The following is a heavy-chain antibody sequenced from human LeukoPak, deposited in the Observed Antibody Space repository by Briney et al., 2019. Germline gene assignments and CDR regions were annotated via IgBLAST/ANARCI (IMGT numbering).Heavy chain of an antibody. CDR1: GFTFSDYY. Sequence: GGSLRLSCAASGFTFSDYYMSWIRQAPGKGLEWVSYISSSGSTIYYADSVKGRFTISGDNAKNSLYLQMNSLRAEDTAVYYCARDRRYGSGSLDYWGQGTLVTVSS. J-gene: IGHJ4*02. V-gene: IGHV3-11*04. D-gene: IGHD3-10*01. CDR2: ISSSGSTI. CDR3: ARDRRYGSGSLDY.